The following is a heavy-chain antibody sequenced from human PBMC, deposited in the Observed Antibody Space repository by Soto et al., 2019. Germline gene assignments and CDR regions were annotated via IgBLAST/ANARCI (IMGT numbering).Heavy chain of an antibody. V-gene: IGHV1-18*01. Sequence: QVQLVHSVAEVKKPGESVKVSCKASGYTFTSYGISWVRQAPGQGIEWMGWISAHNGNKKYAQKHQGRVTMTTDTSTSTAYMELRSLRSDDTAVDYCAREPNYFDYWGKGHLVTVAS. CDR3: AREPNYFDY. CDR2: ISAHNGNK. J-gene: IGHJ4*02. CDR1: GYTFTSYG.